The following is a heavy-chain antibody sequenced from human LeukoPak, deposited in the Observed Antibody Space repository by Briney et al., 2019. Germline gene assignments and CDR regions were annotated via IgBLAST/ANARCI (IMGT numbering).Heavy chain of an antibody. CDR1: GFTFSSYG. Sequence: GGSLRLSCAASGFTFSSYGMSWVRQAPGKGLEWVSAISGSDGSTNYADSVKGRFTISRDNAKNSLYLQMNSLRAEDTAVYYCARDRGYCSGGSCLNWFDPWGQGTLVTVSS. J-gene: IGHJ5*02. CDR2: ISGSDGST. CDR3: ARDRGYCSGGSCLNWFDP. V-gene: IGHV3-23*01. D-gene: IGHD2-15*01.